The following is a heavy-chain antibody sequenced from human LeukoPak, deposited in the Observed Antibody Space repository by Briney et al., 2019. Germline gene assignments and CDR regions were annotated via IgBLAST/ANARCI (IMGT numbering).Heavy chain of an antibody. Sequence: GGSLRLSCAASGXTVSSNYMSWVRQAPGKGLEWVSVIYSGGTTYYADSVKGRFTISRDNSKDTLYLQMSSLRAEDTAVYYCARVNSGYYPYYFDYWGQGTLVTVSS. CDR2: IYSGGTT. CDR3: ARVNSGYYPYYFDY. CDR1: GXTVSSNY. V-gene: IGHV3-66*01. D-gene: IGHD3-22*01. J-gene: IGHJ4*02.